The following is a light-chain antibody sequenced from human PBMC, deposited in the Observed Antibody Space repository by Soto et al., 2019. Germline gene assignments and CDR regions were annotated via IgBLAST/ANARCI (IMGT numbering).Light chain of an antibody. J-gene: IGKJ5*01. V-gene: IGKV3-15*01. Sequence: EIVMTQSPATLSVSPGYRSTLSCRASQRVSSNLAWYQQKPVHAPRLLXYGASTRATGIPARFSGSGSGTEFTLTISSLQYEDFALYYCQQYNNWPPITFGQGTRLEIK. CDR1: QRVSSN. CDR2: GAS. CDR3: QQYNNWPPIT.